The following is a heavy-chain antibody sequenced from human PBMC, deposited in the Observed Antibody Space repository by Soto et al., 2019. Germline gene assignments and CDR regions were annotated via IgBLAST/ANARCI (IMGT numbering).Heavy chain of an antibody. CDR3: ARDGAGAYGLGWFDP. CDR2: IYHSGST. D-gene: IGHD2-21*01. CDR1: GDSISRGGYY. V-gene: IGHV4-31*03. J-gene: IGHJ5*02. Sequence: QVQLQESGPGLVKPSQTLSLTCTVSGDSISRGGYYWNWLRQHPRKGLEWIGYIYHSGSTIYNPSLKGRVTISVDTSKNRLSLELSKVTAADTAVYYCARDGAGAYGLGWFDPWGQGSLVTVSS.